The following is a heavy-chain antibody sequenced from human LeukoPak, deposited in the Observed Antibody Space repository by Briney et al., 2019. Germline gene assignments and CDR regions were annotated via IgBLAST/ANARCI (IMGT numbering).Heavy chain of an antibody. D-gene: IGHD6-19*01. CDR1: GGSISSSSYY. J-gene: IGHJ4*02. Sequence: PSETLSLTCTVSGGSISSSSYYWGWIRQPPGKGLERIGSIYYSGSTYYNPSLKSRVTISVDTSKNQFSLKLSSVTAADTAVYYCAGRGIAVAGGFDYWGQGTLVTVSS. CDR3: AGRGIAVAGGFDY. V-gene: IGHV4-39*01. CDR2: IYYSGST.